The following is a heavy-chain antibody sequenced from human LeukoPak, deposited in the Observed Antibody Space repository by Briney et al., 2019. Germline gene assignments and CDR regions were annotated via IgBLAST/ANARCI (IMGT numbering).Heavy chain of an antibody. CDR2: IYYSGST. Sequence: PSETLSLTYTVSGGSISSHYWSWIRQPPGKGLEWIGYIYYSGSTNYNPSLKSRVTISVDTSKNQFSLKLSSVTAADTAVYYCARDSPDGYIHGHYYYNIDVWGKGTTVTVSS. V-gene: IGHV4-59*11. CDR1: GGSISSHY. D-gene: IGHD1-1*01. CDR3: ARDSPDGYIHGHYYYNIDV. J-gene: IGHJ6*03.